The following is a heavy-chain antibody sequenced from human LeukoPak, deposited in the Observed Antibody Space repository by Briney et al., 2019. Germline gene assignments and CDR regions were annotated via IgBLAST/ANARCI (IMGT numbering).Heavy chain of an antibody. CDR1: GGSFSSHY. Sequence: PSETLSLTCTVSGGSFSSHYWSWIRQPPGKGLEWIVYISYIGSTNYNPSLKSRATISVDTSKNQFSLKLSSVTAADTDVYYCARDPPTVTKGLDIWGQGTMVTVSS. J-gene: IGHJ3*02. V-gene: IGHV4-59*11. CDR3: ARDPPTVTKGLDI. D-gene: IGHD4-17*01. CDR2: ISYIGST.